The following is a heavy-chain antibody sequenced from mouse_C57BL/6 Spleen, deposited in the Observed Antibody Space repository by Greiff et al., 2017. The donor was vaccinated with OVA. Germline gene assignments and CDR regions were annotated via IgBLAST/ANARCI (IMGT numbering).Heavy chain of an antibody. CDR2: INPNNGGT. Sequence: EVQLQQSGPELVKPGASVKISCKASGYTFTDYYMNWVKQSHGQSLEWIGDINPNNGGTSYNQKFKGKATLTVDKSSSTAYMELRSLTSEDSAVYYCAACYCGSGGGFDYWGQGTTLTVSS. D-gene: IGHD1-1*01. J-gene: IGHJ2*01. V-gene: IGHV1-26*01. CDR1: GYTFTDYY. CDR3: AACYCGSGGGFDY.